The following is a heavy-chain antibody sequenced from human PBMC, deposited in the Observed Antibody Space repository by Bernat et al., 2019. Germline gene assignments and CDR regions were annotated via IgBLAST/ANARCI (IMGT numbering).Heavy chain of an antibody. CDR1: GLTFSSYG. Sequence: QVQLVESGGGVVQPGRSLRLSCAASGLTFSSYGMHWVRQAPGKGLEWVAVIWYDGSNKYYADSVKGRFTISRDNSKNTLYLQMNSLRAEDTAVYYCARDVIESISGYQLDYWGQGTLVTVSS. V-gene: IGHV3-33*01. CDR3: ARDVIESISGYQLDY. CDR2: IWYDGSNK. J-gene: IGHJ4*02. D-gene: IGHD3-22*01.